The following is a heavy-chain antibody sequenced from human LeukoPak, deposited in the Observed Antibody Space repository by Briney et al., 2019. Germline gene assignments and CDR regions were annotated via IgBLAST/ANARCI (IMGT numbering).Heavy chain of an antibody. CDR1: GGSFSGYY. J-gene: IGHJ4*02. D-gene: IGHD6-13*01. V-gene: IGHV4-34*01. CDR2: INHSGST. Sequence: SETLSLTCAVYGGSFSGYYWSWIRQPPGKGLEWIGEINHSGSTNYNPSLKSRVTISVDTSKNQFSLKLSSVTAADTAVYYCAREQAEIYYFDYWGQGTLVTVSS. CDR3: AREQAEIYYFDY.